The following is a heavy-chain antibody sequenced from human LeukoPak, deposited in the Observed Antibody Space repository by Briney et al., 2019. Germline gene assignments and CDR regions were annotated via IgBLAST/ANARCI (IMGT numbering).Heavy chain of an antibody. CDR1: GYTFISYG. J-gene: IGHJ3*02. V-gene: IGHV1-18*01. Sequence: GASVKVSCKASGYTFISYGISWVRQAPGQGLEWMGGISAYNGNTNYAQKFQGRVTMTTDTSTSTAYMELRSLRSDDTAVYYCARGMIYDSSGFVAFDIRGQGTMVTVSS. CDR3: ARGMIYDSSGFVAFDI. CDR2: ISAYNGNT. D-gene: IGHD3-22*01.